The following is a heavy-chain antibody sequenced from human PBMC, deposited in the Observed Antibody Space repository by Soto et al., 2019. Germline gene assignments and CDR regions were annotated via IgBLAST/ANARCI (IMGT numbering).Heavy chain of an antibody. CDR1: GGTFSNHA. Sequence: QVHLVQSGAEVKKPGSSVKVSCKASGGTFSNHAINWVRQAPGQGLEWMGRIIPIFTTTNYAQKFQGRVTITADESNITAYMELSSLKHDDTAVYYCAREVAADGTFREDVFDIWGQGTLVTVSS. V-gene: IGHV1-69*12. J-gene: IGHJ3*02. CDR3: AREVAADGTFREDVFDI. CDR2: IIPIFTTT. D-gene: IGHD6-13*01.